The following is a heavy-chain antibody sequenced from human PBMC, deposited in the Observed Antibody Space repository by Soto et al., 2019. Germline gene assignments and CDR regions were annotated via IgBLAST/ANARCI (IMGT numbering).Heavy chain of an antibody. D-gene: IGHD4-17*01. Sequence: QVQLQESGPGLVTPPQALSLTCSVSGGPISSGGYYWSWIRQHPGKGLEWIGYIFYSGATYYNPSLKSRSFISVDTSKNQFSLRLSSVTAADTAVYYCARVQPYDYGANSGWFDPWGQGTLVTVSA. J-gene: IGHJ5*02. CDR2: IFYSGAT. CDR1: GGPISSGGYY. CDR3: ARVQPYDYGANSGWFDP. V-gene: IGHV4-31*03.